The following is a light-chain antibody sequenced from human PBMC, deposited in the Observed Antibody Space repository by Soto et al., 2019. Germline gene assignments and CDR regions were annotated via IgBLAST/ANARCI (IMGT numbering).Light chain of an antibody. J-gene: IGKJ2*01. V-gene: IGKV3-11*01. CDR3: QQRGNWPPYT. CDR2: DAS. Sequence: EIVLTQSPATMSLSPGERATLSCRASQSVSNYLDWYQQKPGQAPRLLIYDASNRATGIPARFSGSGSGTDFTLTISSLEHEDVAVYYCQQRGNWPPYTFGQGTKLEIK. CDR1: QSVSNY.